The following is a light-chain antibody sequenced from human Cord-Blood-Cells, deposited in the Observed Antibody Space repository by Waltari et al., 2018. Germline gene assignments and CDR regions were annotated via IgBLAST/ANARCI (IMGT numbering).Light chain of an antibody. CDR3: MQGTHWPWT. V-gene: IGKV2-30*01. Sequence: DAVMTQSPLSLHVTLGQPASISCWSRQRLVYSDGNTYLHWFQQRPGQSPRRLIYKVSNRDSGVPDRFSGSGSGTDFTLKISRVEAEDVGVYYCMQGTHWPWTFGQGTKVEIK. CDR2: KVS. J-gene: IGKJ1*01. CDR1: QRLVYSDGNTY.